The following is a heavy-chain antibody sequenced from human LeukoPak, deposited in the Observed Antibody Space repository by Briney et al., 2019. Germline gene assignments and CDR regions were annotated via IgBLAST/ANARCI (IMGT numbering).Heavy chain of an antibody. D-gene: IGHD1-26*01. J-gene: IGHJ5*02. V-gene: IGHV1-69*04. CDR1: GGTFSSYA. Sequence: ASVKVSCKASGGTFSSYAISWVRQAPGQGLEWMGRIIPILGIANCAQKFQGRVTITADKSTSTAYMELSSLRSEDTAVYYCARGVNSGSYWNWFDPWGQGTLVTVSS. CDR3: ARGVNSGSYWNWFDP. CDR2: IIPILGIA.